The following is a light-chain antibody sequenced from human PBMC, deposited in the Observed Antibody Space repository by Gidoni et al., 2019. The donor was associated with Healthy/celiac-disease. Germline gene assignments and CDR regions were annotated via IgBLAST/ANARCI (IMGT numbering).Light chain of an antibody. V-gene: IGKV3-11*01. J-gene: IGKJ4*01. Sequence: EIVLTQSPATLSLSPGERATLSCRASQSVASYLAWYQQRPGQAPRLLIYEASKRATDIPARFSGSGSGTDFTLTISSPEPEDIAVYYCQQRSNWPRITFGGGTKVEIK. CDR3: QQRSNWPRIT. CDR1: QSVASY. CDR2: EAS.